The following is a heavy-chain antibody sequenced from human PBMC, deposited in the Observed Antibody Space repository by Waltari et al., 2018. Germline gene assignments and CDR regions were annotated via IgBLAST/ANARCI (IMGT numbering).Heavy chain of an antibody. CDR1: GDSMSSTDW. CDR3: ARDRGRGIYLDS. Sequence: QLKLQESGPGLVKPSGILSLTCAVHGDSMSSTDWWSWVRQSPGKGLEWIGQVQRSGRTNYNPSFAGRVIVSIDTSTNQFSLKVNYATAADTAVYFCARDRGRGIYLDSWGQGTLVTVSP. D-gene: IGHD2-15*01. CDR2: VQRSGRT. J-gene: IGHJ4*02. V-gene: IGHV4-4*02.